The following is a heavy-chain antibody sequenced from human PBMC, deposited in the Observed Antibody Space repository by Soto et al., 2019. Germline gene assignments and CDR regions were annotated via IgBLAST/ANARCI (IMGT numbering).Heavy chain of an antibody. D-gene: IGHD3-16*01. CDR1: GYTFLIYF. V-gene: IGHV1-46*04. Sequence: QEQLLQSGAEVKKPGASVTVSCKASGYTFLIYFVHWVRQAPGQGLEWMGIINPGSGSTTYSQQLQSRGIMTTDTSTSTVHVAMTMLTCADTAVYFCAREKFLEGARRRHYYGMDVWGQGTAVSVSS. CDR2: INPGSGST. J-gene: IGHJ6*02. CDR3: AREKFLEGARRRHYYGMDV.